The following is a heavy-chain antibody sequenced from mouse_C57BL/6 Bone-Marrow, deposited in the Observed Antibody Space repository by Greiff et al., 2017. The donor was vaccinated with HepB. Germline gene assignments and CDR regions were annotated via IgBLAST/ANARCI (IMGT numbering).Heavy chain of an antibody. CDR3: ARVNPYWYFDV. CDR1: GYTFTSYW. J-gene: IGHJ1*03. V-gene: IGHV1-69*01. Sequence: VQLQQPGAELVMPGASVKLSCKASGYTFTSYWMHWVKQSPGQGLEWIGEIDPSDSYTNYNQKFKGKSTLTVDKSSSTAYMQLSSLTSEDSAVYYCARVNPYWYFDVWGTGTTVTVSS. CDR2: IDPSDSYT.